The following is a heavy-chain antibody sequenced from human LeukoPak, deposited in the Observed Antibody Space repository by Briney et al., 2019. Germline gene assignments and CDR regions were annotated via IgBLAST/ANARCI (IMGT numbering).Heavy chain of an antibody. J-gene: IGHJ3*02. V-gene: IGHV6-1*01. CDR2: TYYRSKWYN. CDR1: GDSVSSNSAS. CDR3: SRGSAFDI. Sequence: SQTLSLTCGISGDSVSSNSASWNWIRQSPSRGLEWLGRTYYRSKWYNDYAASVKSRIIINPDTSKNQFSLQLNSVTPEDTAVYYCSRGSAFDIWGHGTMVTVSS.